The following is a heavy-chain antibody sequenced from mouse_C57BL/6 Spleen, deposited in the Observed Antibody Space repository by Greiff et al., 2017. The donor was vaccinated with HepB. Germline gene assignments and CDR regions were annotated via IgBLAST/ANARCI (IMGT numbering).Heavy chain of an antibody. CDR1: GYTFTDYN. V-gene: IGHV1-22*01. D-gene: IGHD1-1*01. Sequence: EVQLQQSGPELVKPGASVKMSCKASGYTFTDYNMHWVKQSHGKSLEWIGYINPNNGGTSYNQKFKGKATLTVHKSSSTAYMELRSLTSEDSAVYYCARKGITTLVATDYWGQGTTLTVSS. CDR2: INPNNGGT. J-gene: IGHJ2*01. CDR3: ARKGITTLVATDY.